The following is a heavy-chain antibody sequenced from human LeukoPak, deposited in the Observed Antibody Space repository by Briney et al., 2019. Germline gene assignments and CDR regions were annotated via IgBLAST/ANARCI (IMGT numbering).Heavy chain of an antibody. CDR2: IIPILGIA. CDR3: ARDFVVPAAIASGFDP. J-gene: IGHJ5*02. V-gene: IGHV1-69*04. CDR1: GYTFTSYG. D-gene: IGHD2-2*01. Sequence: SVKVSCKASGYTFTSYGISWVRQAPGQGLEWMGRIIPILGIANYAQKFQGRVTITADKSTSTAYMELSSLRSEDTAVYYCARDFVVPAAIASGFDPWGQGTLVTVSS.